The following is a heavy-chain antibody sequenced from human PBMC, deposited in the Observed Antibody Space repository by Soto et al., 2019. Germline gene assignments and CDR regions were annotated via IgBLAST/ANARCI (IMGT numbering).Heavy chain of an antibody. J-gene: IGHJ2*01. Sequence: ASVKVSCKASGYTFTSYDINWVRQAPGQRLEWMGWINAGNGNTKYSQKFQGRVTITRDTSASTAYMELSSLRSEDTAVYYCARGGSLYWYFDLWGRGTLVTVS. CDR1: GYTFTSYD. D-gene: IGHD1-26*01. CDR2: INAGNGNT. V-gene: IGHV1-3*01. CDR3: ARGGSLYWYFDL.